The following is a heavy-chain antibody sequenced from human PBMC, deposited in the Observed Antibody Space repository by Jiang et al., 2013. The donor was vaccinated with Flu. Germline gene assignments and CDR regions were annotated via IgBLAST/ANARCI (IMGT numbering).Heavy chain of an antibody. D-gene: IGHD3-10*01. J-gene: IGHJ4*02. CDR2: ISAYNGNT. Sequence: GAEVKKPGASVKVSCKASGYTFTSYDVSWVRQAPGQGLEWMGWISAYNGNTNYAKKFQGRVTVTKDTSTSTAYMELRSLRSDDTAVYYCARGSSINRFDYWGQGTLVTVSS. CDR3: ARGSSINRFDY. V-gene: IGHV1-18*01. CDR1: GYTFTSYD.